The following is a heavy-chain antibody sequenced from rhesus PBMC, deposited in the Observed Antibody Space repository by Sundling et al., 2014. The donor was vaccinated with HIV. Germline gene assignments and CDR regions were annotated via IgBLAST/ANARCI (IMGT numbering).Heavy chain of an antibody. Sequence: QVQLQESGPGLVKPSETLSLTCAVSGGSISAVYYWAWIRRPPGKGLEWIGGFYGNNHVTNYNPSLKSRVTISTDTSKNQFSLKLTSVTAADTAVYYCARDVRTLGYWGQGVLVTVSS. CDR3: ARDVRTLGY. D-gene: IGHD2-33*01. V-gene: IGHV4S13*01. J-gene: IGHJ4*01. CDR2: FYGNNHVT. CDR1: GGSISAVYY.